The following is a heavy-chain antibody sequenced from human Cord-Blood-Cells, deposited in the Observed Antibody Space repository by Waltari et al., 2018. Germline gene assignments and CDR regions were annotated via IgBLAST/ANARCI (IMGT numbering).Heavy chain of an antibody. J-gene: IGHJ4*02. Sequence: EVQLVESGGGLVQPGGSLRLSCAASVFPFSCSWMSWDRQAPGKGLEWVANIKQDGSEKYYVDSVKGRFTISRDNAKNSLYLQMNSLRAEDTAVYYCAREMATIYYFDYWGQGTLVTVSS. D-gene: IGHD5-12*01. CDR1: VFPFSCSW. V-gene: IGHV3-7*01. CDR2: IKQDGSEK. CDR3: AREMATIYYFDY.